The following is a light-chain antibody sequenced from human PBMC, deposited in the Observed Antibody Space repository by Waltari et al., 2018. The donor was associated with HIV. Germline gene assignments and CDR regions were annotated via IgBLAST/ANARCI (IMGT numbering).Light chain of an antibody. Sequence: QSALTQPASVSGSPGQSVTISCIGTPLDIGYYDDMTWSQRQPGGAPQILLYEVNRRPSGGSPRFSGSKSGNTAFLTISGLQPDDEADYFCGAYSNDTTFLFGSGTYLTVL. CDR1: PLDIGYYDD. J-gene: IGLJ1*01. CDR2: EVN. CDR3: GAYSNDTTFL. V-gene: IGLV2-14*01.